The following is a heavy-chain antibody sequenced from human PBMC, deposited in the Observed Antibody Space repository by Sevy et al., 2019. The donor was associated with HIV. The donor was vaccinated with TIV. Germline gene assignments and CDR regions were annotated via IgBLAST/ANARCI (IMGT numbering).Heavy chain of an antibody. J-gene: IGHJ5*02. V-gene: IGHV4-34*01. CDR1: DGSFSGYN. CDR2: INESGIT. D-gene: IGHD2-2*01. CDR3: ARSPPVVVVPGAPSWFDP. Sequence: SETLSLTCAVHDGSFSGYNWNWIRQLPGKGLEWIEEINESGITYYNPSLKSRVTISVDTSKKQFSLKLNSVTAADTAVYFCARSPPVVVVPGAPSWFDPWGQGTLVTVSS.